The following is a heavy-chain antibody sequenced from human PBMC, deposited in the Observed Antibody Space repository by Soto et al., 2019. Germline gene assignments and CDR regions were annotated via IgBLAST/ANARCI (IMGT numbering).Heavy chain of an antibody. CDR3: ARVRFGEWGYAMDG. J-gene: IGHJ6*02. CDR1: GLTFSDCY. V-gene: IGHV3-11*01. Sequence: QVQLVESGGGLVKPGGSLRLSCAASGLTFSDCYMNWIRQAPGKGLEWVSYISSSGSSINYADSVKGRFTISRDNAKNALYLQMNSLRAEDTAMYYCARVRFGEWGYAMDGWGQGTTVTVSS. D-gene: IGHD3-10*01. CDR2: ISSSGSSI.